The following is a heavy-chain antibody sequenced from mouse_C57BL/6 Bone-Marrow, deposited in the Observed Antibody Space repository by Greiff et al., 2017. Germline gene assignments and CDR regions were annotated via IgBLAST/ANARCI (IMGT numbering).Heavy chain of an antibody. V-gene: IGHV1-81*01. CDR1: GYTFTSYG. D-gene: IGHD1-1*01. CDR3: ARPGYYYGPWFAD. CDR2: IYPRSGNT. J-gene: IGHJ3*01. Sequence: QVQLQQSGAELARPGASVKLSCKASGYTFTSYGISWVKQRTGQGLEWIGEIYPRSGNTYYNEKFKGKATLTADKSSSTAYMELRSLTSEDSAVYFCARPGYYYGPWFADWGQGTLVTVSA.